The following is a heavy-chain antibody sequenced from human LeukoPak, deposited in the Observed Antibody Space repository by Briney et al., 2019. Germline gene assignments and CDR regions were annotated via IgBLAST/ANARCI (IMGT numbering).Heavy chain of an antibody. D-gene: IGHD3-22*01. CDR2: INHSGST. J-gene: IGHJ4*02. CDR1: GGSFSGYY. V-gene: IGHV4-34*01. Sequence: SETLSLTCAVYGGSFSGYYRSWIRQPPGKGLEWIGEINHSGSTNYNPSLKSRVTISVDTSKNQFSLKLSSVTAADTAVYYCARDGDYYDSSGYSYFDYWGQGTLVTVSP. CDR3: ARDGDYYDSSGYSYFDY.